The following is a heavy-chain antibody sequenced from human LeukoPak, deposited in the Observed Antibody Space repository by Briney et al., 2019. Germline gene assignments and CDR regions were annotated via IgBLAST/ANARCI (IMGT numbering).Heavy chain of an antibody. D-gene: IGHD6-13*01. CDR3: AKVGSGWYEGDYFDY. Sequence: GGSLRLSCAASGFTFSSYAMSWVRQAPGKGLEWVSAISGSGGSTYYADSVKGRFTISRDNSKNTLYLQMNSLRAEDTAVYYCAKVGSGWYEGDYFDYWGQGTLVTVSS. CDR1: GFTFSSYA. J-gene: IGHJ4*02. V-gene: IGHV3-23*01. CDR2: ISGSGGST.